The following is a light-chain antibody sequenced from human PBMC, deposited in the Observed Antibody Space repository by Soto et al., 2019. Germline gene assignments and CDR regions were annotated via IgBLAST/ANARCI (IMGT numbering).Light chain of an antibody. Sequence: EIVLTQSPGTLSLSPGERATLSCRASQRVISSYLAWYQQKPGQAPRLLIYGASNRATGIPDRFSGSGSGTDFTLTISSLEPEDFAVYYCQQRSTWPPELTFGGGTKVDI. J-gene: IGKJ4*01. CDR1: QRVISSY. V-gene: IGKV3D-20*02. CDR2: GAS. CDR3: QQRSTWPPELT.